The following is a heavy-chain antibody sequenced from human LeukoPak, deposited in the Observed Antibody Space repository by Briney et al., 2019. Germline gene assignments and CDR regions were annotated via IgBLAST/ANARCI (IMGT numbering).Heavy chain of an antibody. D-gene: IGHD3-10*01. CDR3: AREFYYYGSGSHVYYFDY. V-gene: IGHV4-59*01. J-gene: IGHJ4*02. CDR2: IYYSGST. CDR1: GGSISSYY. Sequence: SETLSLTCTVSGGSISSYYWSWIRQPPGKGLEWIGYIYYSGSTNYNPSLKSRVTISVDTSKNQFSLKLSSVTAADTAVYYCAREFYYYGSGSHVYYFDYWGQGTPVTVSS.